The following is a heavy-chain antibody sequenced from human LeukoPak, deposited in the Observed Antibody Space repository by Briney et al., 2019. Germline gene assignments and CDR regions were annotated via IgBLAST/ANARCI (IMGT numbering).Heavy chain of an antibody. CDR2: ISSCSSYI. CDR3: ARDSDFDSSGYYPYYYYYYNMDV. V-gene: IGHV3-21*01. D-gene: IGHD3-22*01. CDR1: GFTFSSYS. Sequence: GGSLRLSCAASGFTFSSYSMNWVRQAPGKGLEWVSSISSCSSYIYYADSAKGRFTISRDNAKNSLFLQMNSLRAEDTAVYYCARDSDFDSSGYYPYYYYYYNMDVWGQGTTVTVSS. J-gene: IGHJ6*02.